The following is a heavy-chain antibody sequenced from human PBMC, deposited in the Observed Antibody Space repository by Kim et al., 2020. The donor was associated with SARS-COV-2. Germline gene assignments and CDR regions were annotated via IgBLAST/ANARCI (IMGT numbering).Heavy chain of an antibody. Sequence: GGSLRLSCAASGFSLSHHYIHWVRQAPGKGLVWVSRISNDGTHTSYADSVKGRFTISRENSKNMLFLQMNSLRAEDTSVYYCVRSLGDDAFDMWGQGTM. CDR2: ISNDGTHT. V-gene: IGHV3-74*01. CDR3: VRSLGDDAFDM. D-gene: IGHD2-21*01. J-gene: IGHJ3*02. CDR1: GFSLSHHY.